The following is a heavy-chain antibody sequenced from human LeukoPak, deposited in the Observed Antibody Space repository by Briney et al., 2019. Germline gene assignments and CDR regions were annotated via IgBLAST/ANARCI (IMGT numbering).Heavy chain of an antibody. J-gene: IGHJ6*02. CDR2: IIPILGTA. CDR1: GGTFSSYA. Sequence: SVKVSCKASGGTFSSYAISWVRQAPGQGLEWMGGIIPILGTANYAQKFQGRVTITADESTSTVYMELSSLRSEDTAVYYCAICLWTNYYYYGMDVWGQGTTVTVSS. V-gene: IGHV1-69*01. D-gene: IGHD2/OR15-2a*01. CDR3: AICLWTNYYYYGMDV.